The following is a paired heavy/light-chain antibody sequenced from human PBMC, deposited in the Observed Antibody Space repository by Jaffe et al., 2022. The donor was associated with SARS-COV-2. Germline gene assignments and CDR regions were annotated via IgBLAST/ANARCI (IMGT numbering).Light chain of an antibody. CDR2: RNN. Sequence: QAGLTQPPSVSKGLRQTATLTCTGNSNNVGDQGAAWLQQHQGHPPKLLSYRNNNRPSGISERLSASRSGNTASLTITGLQPEDEADYYCSAWDSSLSAWVFGGGTKLTVL. CDR1: SNNVGDQG. V-gene: IGLV10-54*01. J-gene: IGLJ3*02. CDR3: SAWDSSLSAWV.
Heavy chain of an antibody. CDR1: GFSLSTSGVG. D-gene: IGHD3-9*01. V-gene: IGHV2-5*02. CDR3: AHKPRYDMFDY. CDR2: IYWDDDH. Sequence: QITLKESGPTLVKPTQTLTLTCTFSGFSLSTSGVGVGWIRQPPGKALEWLAVIYWDDDHYYSPSLRGRLTITKDTSKNQVVFTMTNMDPVDTATYYCAHKPRYDMFDYWGQGTLVTVSS. J-gene: IGHJ4*02.